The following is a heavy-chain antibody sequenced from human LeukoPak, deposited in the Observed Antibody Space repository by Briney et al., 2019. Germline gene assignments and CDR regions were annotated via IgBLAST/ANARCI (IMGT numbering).Heavy chain of an antibody. CDR1: GFTFSSYN. J-gene: IGHJ4*02. CDR3: ARSDYYDSSGYYGNFDY. Sequence: GGSLRLSCAASGFTFSSYNMNWVRQAPGKGLEWVSSIGSSSPYIHYADSVKGRFTISRDNARNSLYLQMNCLRAEDTAVYYCARSDYYDSSGYYGNFDYWGQGTLVTVTS. CDR2: IGSSSPYI. D-gene: IGHD3-22*01. V-gene: IGHV3-21*01.